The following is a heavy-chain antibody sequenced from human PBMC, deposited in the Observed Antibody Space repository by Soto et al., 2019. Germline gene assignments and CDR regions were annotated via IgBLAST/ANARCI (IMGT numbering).Heavy chain of an antibody. CDR2: IYYSGST. CDR1: YY. Sequence: YYCIWNSKPPGKGLEWIGSIYYSGSTYNNPSLRSRVSMSIDTSKGQFSLKLKSVTAADTALYFCARQRTSVVTQAYFDVWGPGSLVTVSS. J-gene: IGHJ4*02. CDR3: ARQRTSVVTQAYFDV. V-gene: IGHV4-39*01. D-gene: IGHD2-21*02.